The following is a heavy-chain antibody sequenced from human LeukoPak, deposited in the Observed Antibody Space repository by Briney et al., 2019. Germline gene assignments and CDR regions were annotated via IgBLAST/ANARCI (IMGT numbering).Heavy chain of an antibody. CDR3: ARVEATYYYGSATPYSPY. CDR1: GFTFSSYG. CDR2: IRYDGSNT. D-gene: IGHD3-10*01. Sequence: SGGSLRLSCAASGFTFSSYGMHWVRQAPGKGPEWVAFIRYDGSNTYYADSVKGRFTISRDNSKNTLYLQMKSLKVEDTSVYYCARVEATYYYGSATPYSPYWGQESLVTVSS. J-gene: IGHJ4*02. V-gene: IGHV3-30*02.